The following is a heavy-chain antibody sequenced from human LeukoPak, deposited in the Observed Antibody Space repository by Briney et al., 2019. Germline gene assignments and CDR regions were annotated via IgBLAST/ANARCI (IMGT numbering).Heavy chain of an antibody. CDR2: ISSSGSTI. Sequence: PGGSLRLSCAASGFTFSDYYMSWIRQAPWKGLEWVSYISSSGSTIYYADSVKGRFTISRDNAKNSLYLQMNSLRAEDTAVYYCARVRYCSSTSCYTDYYYYYGMDVWGQGTTVTVSS. D-gene: IGHD2-2*02. V-gene: IGHV3-11*01. CDR3: ARVRYCSSTSCYTDYYYYYGMDV. J-gene: IGHJ6*02. CDR1: GFTFSDYY.